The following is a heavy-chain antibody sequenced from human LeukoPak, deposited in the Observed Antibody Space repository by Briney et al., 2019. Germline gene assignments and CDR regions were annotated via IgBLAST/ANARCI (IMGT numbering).Heavy chain of an antibody. CDR2: INHSGST. CDR1: GGSISSSYYY. V-gene: IGHV4-39*07. D-gene: IGHD6-19*01. J-gene: IGHJ4*02. CDR3: ARGRGGPRGYSSGWLGY. Sequence: SETLSLTCTVSGGSISSSYYYWSWIRQPPGKGLEWIGEINHSGSTNYNPSLKSRVTISVDTSKNQFSLKLSSVTAADTAVYYCARGRGGPRGYSSGWLGYWGQGTLVTVSS.